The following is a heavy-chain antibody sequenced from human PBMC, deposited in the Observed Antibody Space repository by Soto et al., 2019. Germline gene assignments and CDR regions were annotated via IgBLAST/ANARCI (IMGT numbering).Heavy chain of an antibody. CDR3: ARVNSSSRYTFFDY. D-gene: IGHD6-13*01. CDR2: TKQDGSEN. V-gene: IGHV3-7*01. Sequence: PGGSLRLSCAASGFTFSNYWMNWVRQAPGKGLEWVANTKQDGSENYYVDSVKGRFTISRDNAKNSLYLQMNSLRAEDTAVYYCARVNSSSRYTFFDYWGQGTLVTVSS. CDR1: GFTFSNYW. J-gene: IGHJ4*02.